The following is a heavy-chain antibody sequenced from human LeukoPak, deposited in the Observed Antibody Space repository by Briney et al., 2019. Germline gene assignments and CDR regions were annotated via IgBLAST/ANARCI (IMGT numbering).Heavy chain of an antibody. CDR2: IYYSGGT. Sequence: PSETLSLTCTVSGGSISSYYWSWIRQPPGKGLEWIGYIYYSGGTNYNPSLKSRVTISVDTSKNQFSLKLSSVTAADTAVYYCARAKRGEGDTCQHFDYWGQGTLVTVSS. CDR3: ARAKRGEGDTCQHFDY. J-gene: IGHJ4*02. D-gene: IGHD3-16*01. CDR1: GGSISSYY. V-gene: IGHV4-59*08.